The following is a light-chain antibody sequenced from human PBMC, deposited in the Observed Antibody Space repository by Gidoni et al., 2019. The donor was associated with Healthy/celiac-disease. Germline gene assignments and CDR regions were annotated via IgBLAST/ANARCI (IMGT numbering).Light chain of an antibody. CDR2: LGA. CDR1: QSLLHSNGYNY. V-gene: IGKV2-28*01. J-gene: IGKJ3*01. CDR3: MQALQTLLFT. Sequence: DIVMTQSPLSLPVTPGEPASISCSSSQSLLHSNGYNYLDWYLQKPGQSPQLLIYLGANRDAGVPDRCSSSGSGTDFTLKISRVEAEDVGVYYCMQALQTLLFTFGPGTKVDIK.